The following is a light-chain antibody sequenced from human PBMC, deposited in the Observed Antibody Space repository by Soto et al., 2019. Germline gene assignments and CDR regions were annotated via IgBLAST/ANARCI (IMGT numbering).Light chain of an antibody. CDR3: QKYNSAPYT. CDR2: AAS. V-gene: IGKV1-27*01. Sequence: DIQMTQSPSSLSASIGDRVTITCRASQGISNSLAWYQQKPGKVPKLLIYAASTLQSGVPSGFSGSGSGTDFILTISSLQPEDVASYYCQKYNSAPYTFGQGTKLEIK. CDR1: QGISNS. J-gene: IGKJ2*01.